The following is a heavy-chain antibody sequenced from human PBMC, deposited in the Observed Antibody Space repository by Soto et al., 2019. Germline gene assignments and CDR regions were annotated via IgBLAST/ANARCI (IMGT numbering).Heavy chain of an antibody. CDR3: SADHTHIAMGWPV. D-gene: IGHD1-26*01. Sequence: SVKVSCKASGFDFGSFGIQFLRQTRGRGLEWIGWIVVVSGSTNYARQFQGRVAISRDRSSSTAYLDLYDLKSDDTAVYFCSADHTHIAMGWPVWGQGTTVTVSS. V-gene: IGHV1-58*02. CDR2: IVVVSGST. J-gene: IGHJ6*02. CDR1: GFDFGSFG.